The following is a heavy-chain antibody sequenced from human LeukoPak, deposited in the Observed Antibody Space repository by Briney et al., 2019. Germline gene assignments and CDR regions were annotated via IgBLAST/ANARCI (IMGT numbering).Heavy chain of an antibody. D-gene: IGHD1-26*01. J-gene: IGHJ6*02. Sequence: SETLSLTCTVSGGSISSSSYYWGWIRQPPGKGLEWIGSIYYSGSTYYNPSLKGRVTISVDTSKNQFSLKLSSVTAADTAVYYCARGGTTTLYYYYGMDVWGQGTTVTVSS. CDR1: GGSISSSSYY. V-gene: IGHV4-39*07. CDR2: IYYSGST. CDR3: ARGGTTTLYYYYGMDV.